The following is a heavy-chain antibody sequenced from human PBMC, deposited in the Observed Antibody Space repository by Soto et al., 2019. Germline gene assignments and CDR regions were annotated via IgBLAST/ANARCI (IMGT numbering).Heavy chain of an antibody. CDR2: IIPIFGTA. CDR3: AGAAAPTAYYYYGMDV. Sequence: QVQLVQSGAEVKKPGCSVKVSCKASGGTFSSYAISWVRQAPGQGLEWMGGIIPIFGTANYAQKFQGRVTITADDSTSTAYMELSSLRSEDTAVYYCAGAAAPTAYYYYGMDVWGQGTTVTVSS. J-gene: IGHJ6*02. CDR1: GGTFSSYA. D-gene: IGHD6-25*01. V-gene: IGHV1-69*12.